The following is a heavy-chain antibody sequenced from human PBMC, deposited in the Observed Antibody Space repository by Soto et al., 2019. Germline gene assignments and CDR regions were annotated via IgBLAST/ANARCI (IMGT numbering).Heavy chain of an antibody. CDR3: ARVESIAGPGGYYYYGMDV. D-gene: IGHD6-6*01. V-gene: IGHV1-69*01. CDR2: IIPIFGTA. CDR1: GGTFSSYA. Sequence: QVQLVQSGAEVKKPGSSVKVSCKASGGTFSSYAISWVRQAPGQGHEWMGGIIPIFGTANYAQKFQGRVTITADESTSTAYMELSSLRSEDTAVYYCARVESIAGPGGYYYYGMDVWGQGTTVTVSS. J-gene: IGHJ6*02.